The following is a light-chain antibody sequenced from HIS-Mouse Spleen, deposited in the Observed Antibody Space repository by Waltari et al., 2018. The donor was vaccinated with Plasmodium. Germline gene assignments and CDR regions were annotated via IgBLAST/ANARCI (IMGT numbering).Light chain of an antibody. CDR3: QQSYSTWT. V-gene: IGKV1-39*01. CDR2: AAS. CDR1: QSISSY. J-gene: IGKJ1*01. Sequence: DIQMTQSPSSLSASVGDRVTITCRASQSISSYLNWYQQKPGKAPKLLIYAASSLQSGVPSRFSGSGAETDFTLTISSLQPEDVATYYCQQSYSTWTFGQGTKVEIK.